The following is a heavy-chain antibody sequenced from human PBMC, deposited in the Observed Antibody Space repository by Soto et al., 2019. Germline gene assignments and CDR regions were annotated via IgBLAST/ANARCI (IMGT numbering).Heavy chain of an antibody. D-gene: IGHD6-19*01. CDR1: GFTFSSSG. J-gene: IGHJ4*02. CDR2: TSYDGRSG. V-gene: IGHV3-30*18. Sequence: QVQLVESGGGVVQPGRSLRLSCAASGFTFSSSGMHGVRQAPGKGLEWVAVTSYDGRSGYYADSVRGRFTSSRDNSKNTLYLQMNSLRAEETAVYYCAKSPPAVAGYFDYWGQGTLVTVSS. CDR3: AKSPPAVAGYFDY.